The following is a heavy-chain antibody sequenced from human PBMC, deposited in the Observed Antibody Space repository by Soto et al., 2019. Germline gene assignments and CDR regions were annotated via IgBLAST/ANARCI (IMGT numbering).Heavy chain of an antibody. CDR2: ISAYNGNT. CDR3: ARGRTPSLDYYDSSVEFDP. Sequence: ASVKVSCKASGYTFTSYGISWVRQAPGQGLEWMGWISAYNGNTNYAQKLQGRVTMTTDTSTSTAYMELRGLRSDDTAVYYCARGRTPSLDYYDSSVEFDPWGQGTLVTVSS. V-gene: IGHV1-18*04. J-gene: IGHJ5*02. D-gene: IGHD3-22*01. CDR1: GYTFTSYG.